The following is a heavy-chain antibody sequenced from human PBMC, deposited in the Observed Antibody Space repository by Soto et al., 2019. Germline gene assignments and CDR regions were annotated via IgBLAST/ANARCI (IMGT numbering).Heavy chain of an antibody. J-gene: IGHJ6*02. V-gene: IGHV1-18*01. CDR2: ISAYNGNT. CDR1: GYRFSSFG. CDR3: ARPLDYYFYAMDA. Sequence: QVQLVQSGAEVKKPGASVKVSCKASGYRFSSFGIIWVRQAPGQGLEWMGWISAYNGNTNYAQKFQGRVTMSTDTSTSSADMELRSLRSDDTAVYYCARPLDYYFYAMDAWGQGTTVTVSS.